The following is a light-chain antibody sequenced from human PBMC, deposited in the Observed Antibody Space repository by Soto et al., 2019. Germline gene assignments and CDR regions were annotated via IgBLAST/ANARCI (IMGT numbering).Light chain of an antibody. CDR2: LGS. CDR3: MRGLQTPFS. J-gene: IGKJ3*01. V-gene: IGKV2-28*01. Sequence: DIVMTQSPPSLSVTPGEPASISCRSSQSLLHSDGYTYVDWYVQRPGQSPQLLIYLGSNRASGVPDRLRGSGAGTDLTLKISKVEAEDVGICYGMRGLQTPFSFGPGTKVDFK. CDR1: QSLLHSDGYTY.